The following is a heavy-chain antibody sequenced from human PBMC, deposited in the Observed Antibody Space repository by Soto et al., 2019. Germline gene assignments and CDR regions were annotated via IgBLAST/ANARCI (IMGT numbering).Heavy chain of an antibody. CDR3: ARQLRLGQPLGY. CDR2: IYYSGNT. Sequence: PAETLSLTCSVSGGSMRDYYLSLMRQSPGKGPEWIGYIYYSGNTNYNPSLKSRVTISVEMPKRVFSLKLNSVTSADKYVYYCARQLRLGQPLGYWGRGKGVTGSS. V-gene: IGHV4-59*08. J-gene: IGHJ4*02. D-gene: IGHD3-16*01. CDR1: GGSMRDYY.